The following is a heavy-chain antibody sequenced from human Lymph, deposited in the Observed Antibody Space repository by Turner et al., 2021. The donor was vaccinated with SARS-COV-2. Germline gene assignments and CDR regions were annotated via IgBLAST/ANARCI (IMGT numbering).Heavy chain of an antibody. CDR1: GFTFNNAW. V-gene: IGHV3-15*01. D-gene: IGHD6-6*01. CDR3: TTDPGQLVLYFDY. Sequence: EVQLVEYGGGLATPVGSLRLSYADSGFTFNNAWMTWVRQAPGKWLEWVGRIKSKTDGGTTDYAAPVKGRFTISRDDSKNTLYLQMNSLKTEDTAVYYCTTDPGQLVLYFDYWGQGTLVTVSS. J-gene: IGHJ4*02. CDR2: IKSKTDGGTT.